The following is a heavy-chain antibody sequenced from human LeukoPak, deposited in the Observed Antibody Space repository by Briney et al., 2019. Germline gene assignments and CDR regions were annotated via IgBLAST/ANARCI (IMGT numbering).Heavy chain of an antibody. Sequence: GGSLRLSCAASGFTFSSYAMNWVRQAPGKGLEWVSFISGSGDTTYYADSVKGRFTISRDNSKNTLYLQMNSLRAEDTAVYYCAKGLYRGVNDYWGQGTLVTVSS. D-gene: IGHD3-10*01. CDR2: ISGSGDTT. CDR3: AKGLYRGVNDY. J-gene: IGHJ4*02. V-gene: IGHV3-23*01. CDR1: GFTFSSYA.